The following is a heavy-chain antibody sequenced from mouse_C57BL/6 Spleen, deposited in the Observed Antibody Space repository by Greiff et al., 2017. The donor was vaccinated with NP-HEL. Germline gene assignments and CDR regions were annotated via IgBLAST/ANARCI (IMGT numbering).Heavy chain of an antibody. D-gene: IGHD3-3*01. J-gene: IGHJ4*01. CDR1: GYTFTSYW. CDR2: INPSNGGT. CDR3: EIGDDYDAMDY. Sequence: VQLQQPGTELVKPGASVKLSCKASGYTFTSYWMHWVKQRPGQGLEWIGNINPSNGGTNYNEKFKSKATVTVDKSSSTAYMQLSSLTSEDSAVDFCEIGDDYDAMDYWGQGTSVTVSS. V-gene: IGHV1-53*01.